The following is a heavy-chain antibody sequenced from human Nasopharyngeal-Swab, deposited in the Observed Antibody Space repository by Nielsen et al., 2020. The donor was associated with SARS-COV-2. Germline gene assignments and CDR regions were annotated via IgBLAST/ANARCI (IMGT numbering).Heavy chain of an antibody. Sequence: ASVKVSCKASGYIFTSYDISWVRQARGQGLEWMGWIGAYNGNTNYAQMFQDRVTMTTDTSTSTVYMELRSLRSDDTAVYYCARHGVAEDYWGQGTLVTVSS. V-gene: IGHV1-18*01. D-gene: IGHD3-3*01. CDR3: ARHGVAEDY. CDR1: GYIFTSYD. CDR2: IGAYNGNT. J-gene: IGHJ4*02.